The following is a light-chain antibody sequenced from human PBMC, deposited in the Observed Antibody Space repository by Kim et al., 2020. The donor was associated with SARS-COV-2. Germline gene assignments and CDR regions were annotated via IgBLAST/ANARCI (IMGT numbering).Light chain of an antibody. CDR2: SNS. V-gene: IGLV1-44*01. Sequence: GKRVTLACAGGSSNLGHNPADWYQQLPGTAPKPLSFSNSQRPSGVPDQTAGSRYGTSDSLAIGGVQSEDEAAYFCAAWNDSLNGWVFGGGTQLT. CDR3: AAWNDSLNGWV. CDR1: SSNLGHNP. J-gene: IGLJ3*02.